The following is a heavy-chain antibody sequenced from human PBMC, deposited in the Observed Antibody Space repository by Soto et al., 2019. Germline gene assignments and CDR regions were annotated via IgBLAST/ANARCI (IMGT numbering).Heavy chain of an antibody. Sequence: PSETLSLTCTVSGGSITSGDYSGSWIRQPPGKGLEWIGYIHSGGSIYFNSSLKSRVTISLDTSRNQFSLDLISVTAADTAVYYCARYVGESHLDYWGQGTLVTVSS. J-gene: IGHJ4*02. V-gene: IGHV4-30-4*01. D-gene: IGHD3-16*01. CDR3: ARYVGESHLDY. CDR1: GGSITSGDYS. CDR2: IHSGGSI.